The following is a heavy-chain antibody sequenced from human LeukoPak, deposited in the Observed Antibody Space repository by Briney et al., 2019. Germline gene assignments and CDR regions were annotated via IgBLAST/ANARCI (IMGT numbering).Heavy chain of an antibody. Sequence: QTGGSLRLSCAASGFTFSSYAMSWVRQAPGKGLEWVSAISGSGGSTYYADSVKGRFTISRDNSKNTLYLQMNSLRAEDTAVYYCAKSPSSGYYFGYFQHWGQGTQVTVSS. CDR3: AKSPSSGYYFGYFQH. D-gene: IGHD3-22*01. CDR1: GFTFSSYA. V-gene: IGHV3-23*01. CDR2: ISGSGGST. J-gene: IGHJ1*01.